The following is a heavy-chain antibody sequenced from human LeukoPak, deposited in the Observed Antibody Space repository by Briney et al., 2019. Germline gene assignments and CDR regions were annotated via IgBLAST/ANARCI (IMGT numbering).Heavy chain of an antibody. J-gene: IGHJ4*02. Sequence: SVKVSCKASGGTFSSYAISWVRQAPGQGLEWMGRIIPILGIANYAQKFQGRVTITADKSTSTAYMELSSLRSEDTAVYYCARESVGGYSGYPDYWGQGTLVTVSS. CDR3: ARESVGGYSGYPDY. CDR1: GGTFSSYA. D-gene: IGHD5-12*01. CDR2: IIPILGIA. V-gene: IGHV1-69*04.